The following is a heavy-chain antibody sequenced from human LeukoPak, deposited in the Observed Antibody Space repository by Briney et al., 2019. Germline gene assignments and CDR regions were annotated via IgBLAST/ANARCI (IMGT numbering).Heavy chain of an antibody. CDR1: GFTVTSNY. D-gene: IGHD3-22*01. J-gene: IGHJ4*02. CDR2: IYTDGTT. Sequence: PGGSLRLSCAASGFTVTSNYMSWVRQAPGKGLEWVSIIYTDGTTFYADSVKGRFASSRVNSNNTLYLQMNSLRAEDTAVYYCASAYASSGYYYYYFAYWGQGTLVTVSS. V-gene: IGHV3-53*01. CDR3: ASAYASSGYYYYYFAY.